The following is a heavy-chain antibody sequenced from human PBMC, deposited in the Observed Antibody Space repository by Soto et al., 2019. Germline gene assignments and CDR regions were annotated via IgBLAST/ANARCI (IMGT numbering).Heavy chain of an antibody. J-gene: IGHJ6*02. Sequence: QVQLVQSGAEVKKPGSSVKVSCKASGGTFSSYAISWVRQAPGQGLEWMGGIIPIFATANYAQKFQGRVTITADESTSAAYMELSSMRSEDTAVYYCASSGITMVRGVNPGLIYGMAVWGHGTTVPVSS. CDR3: ASSGITMVRGVNPGLIYGMAV. V-gene: IGHV1-69*01. D-gene: IGHD3-10*01. CDR1: GGTFSSYA. CDR2: IIPIFATA.